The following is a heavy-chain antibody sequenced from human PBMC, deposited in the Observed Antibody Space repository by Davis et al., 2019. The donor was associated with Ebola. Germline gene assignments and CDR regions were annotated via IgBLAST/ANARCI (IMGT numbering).Heavy chain of an antibody. CDR3: AKDRYYGSGSYYDDAFDI. J-gene: IGHJ3*02. CDR2: ISVNNGIT. Sequence: ASVKVSCKASGYTFTRYGISWVRQAPGQGLEWMGWISVNNGITEYPQNLQGRVTLTTDTSTSTAYMELRSLRSDDTAVYYCAKDRYYGSGSYYDDAFDIWGQGTMVTVSS. CDR1: GYTFTRYG. V-gene: IGHV1-18*01. D-gene: IGHD3-10*01.